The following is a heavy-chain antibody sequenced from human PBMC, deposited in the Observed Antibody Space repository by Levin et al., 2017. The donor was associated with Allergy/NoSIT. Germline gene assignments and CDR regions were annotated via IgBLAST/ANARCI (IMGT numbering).Heavy chain of an antibody. CDR1: GFRFDDYG. D-gene: IGHD3-10*01. Sequence: SLKISCAASGFRFDDYGMYWVRQVPGKGLEWVAAISWNGVTIVYADSVRGRFTISRDNAKNSLYLQTNSLSAEDTALYYCVKRASGSGTYYFENWGQGALVTVSS. J-gene: IGHJ4*02. V-gene: IGHV3-9*01. CDR3: VKRASGSGTYYFEN. CDR2: ISWNGVTI.